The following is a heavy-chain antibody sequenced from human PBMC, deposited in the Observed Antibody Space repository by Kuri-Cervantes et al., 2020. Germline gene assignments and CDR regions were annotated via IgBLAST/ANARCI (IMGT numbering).Heavy chain of an antibody. V-gene: IGHV4-59*12. J-gene: IGHJ3*02. D-gene: IGHD3-10*01. CDR2: IYYSGST. CDR3: ARDPTGAIWFRDNDAFDI. Sequence: SETLSLTCTVSGGSISSYYWNWIRQPPGKGLEWIGYIYYSGSTNYNPSLKSRVTISVDTSKNQFSLKLSSVTAADTAVYYCARDPTGAIWFRDNDAFDIWGQGTMVTVSS. CDR1: GGSISSYY.